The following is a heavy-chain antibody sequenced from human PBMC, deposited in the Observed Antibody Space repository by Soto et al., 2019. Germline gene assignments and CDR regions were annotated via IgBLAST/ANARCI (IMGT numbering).Heavy chain of an antibody. CDR1: GFTFSSYA. V-gene: IGHV3-23*01. J-gene: IGHJ4*02. CDR3: AKDPQDYYDSSEGY. Sequence: EVQLLESGGGLVQPGGSLRLSCAASGFTFSSYAMSWVRQAPGKGLEWVSAISGSGGSTYYADSVKGRFTISRDNSKNTQYLQMNSLRAEDTAVYYCAKDPQDYYDSSEGYWGQGTLVTVSS. CDR2: ISGSGGST. D-gene: IGHD3-22*01.